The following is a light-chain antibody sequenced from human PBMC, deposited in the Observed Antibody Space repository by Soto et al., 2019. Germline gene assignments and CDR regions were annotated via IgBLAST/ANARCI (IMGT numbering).Light chain of an antibody. V-gene: IGLV2-11*01. Sequence: QSALTQPRSVSGSPGQSVTISCTGTSSDVGGYNYVSWYQQHPDKAPKVLIYDVTKRPSGVPDRFSGSKSDNTASLTISGLQAEDEADYYCCSYAGTYIFVFGTGTKVTVL. CDR3: CSYAGTYIFV. J-gene: IGLJ1*01. CDR2: DVT. CDR1: SSDVGGYNY.